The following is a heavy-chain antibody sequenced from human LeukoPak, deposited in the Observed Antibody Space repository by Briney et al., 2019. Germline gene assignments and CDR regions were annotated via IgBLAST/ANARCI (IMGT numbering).Heavy chain of an antibody. CDR2: INPNSGGT. CDR1: GYTFTGHY. V-gene: IGHV1-2*02. Sequence: ASVKVSCRASGYTFTGHYMHWVRQAPGQGLEWMGWINPNSGGTNYAQKFQGRVTMTRDTSISTAYMELSRLRSDDTAVYYCARGPPTWVSDTSKRALFDPWGQGTRVTVSS. D-gene: IGHD2-2*01. CDR3: ARGPPTWVSDTSKRALFDP. J-gene: IGHJ5*02.